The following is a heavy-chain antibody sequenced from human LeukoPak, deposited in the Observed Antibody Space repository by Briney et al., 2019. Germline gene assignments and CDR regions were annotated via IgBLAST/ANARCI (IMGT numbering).Heavy chain of an antibody. V-gene: IGHV4-59*01. J-gene: IGHJ4*02. D-gene: IGHD6-19*01. CDR3: ARKALAGWYFDY. Sequence: SETLSLTCTVSGGSISSYYWNWIRQPPGKGLEWIGYISYSGSTNYNPSLKSRVTISLDTSKKQLSLNLSSVTAADTAVYYCARKALAGWYFDYWGQGTLVTASS. CDR1: GGSISSYY. CDR2: ISYSGST.